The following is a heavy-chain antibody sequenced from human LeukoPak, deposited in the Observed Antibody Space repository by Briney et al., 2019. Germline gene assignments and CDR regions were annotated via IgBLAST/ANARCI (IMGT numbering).Heavy chain of an antibody. Sequence: PSETLSLTCAVYGGSFSGYYWSWIRQPPGKGLEWIGEINHSGSTNYNPSLKSRVTISVDTSKNQFSLKLSSVTAADTAVYYCARTPYSSSWYGYLQHWGQGTLVTVSS. CDR2: INHSGST. CDR3: ARTPYSSSWYGYLQH. D-gene: IGHD6-13*01. J-gene: IGHJ1*01. V-gene: IGHV4-34*01. CDR1: GGSFSGYY.